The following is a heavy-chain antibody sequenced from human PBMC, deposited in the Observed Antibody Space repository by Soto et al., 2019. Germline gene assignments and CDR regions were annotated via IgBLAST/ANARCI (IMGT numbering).Heavy chain of an antibody. CDR2: IFHSGTT. V-gene: IGHV4-59*12. Sequence: SETLSLTCTVSGGSLDYYYWTWVRQPPGKGLEWIGEIFHSGTTNYNPSLKSRVTISVDKSKNQFSLKVNSVTAADTAVYYCARGVYGNSGYIIGFFDNWGQGTLVTVSS. D-gene: IGHD3-22*01. CDR1: GGSLDYYY. CDR3: ARGVYGNSGYIIGFFDN. J-gene: IGHJ4*02.